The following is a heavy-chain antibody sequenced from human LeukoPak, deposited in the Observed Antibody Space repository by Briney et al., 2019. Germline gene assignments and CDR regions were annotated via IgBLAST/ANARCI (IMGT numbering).Heavy chain of an antibody. D-gene: IGHD3-16*02. CDR2: ISYDGSNK. J-gene: IGHJ3*02. V-gene: IGHV3-30*04. Sequence: PGGSLRLSCAASGFTFSSYAMHWVRQAPGKGLEWVAVISYDGSNKYYADSVKGRFTISRDNSKNTLYLQMNSLRAEDTAVYYCARDNGSYYDYVWGSYRYGAFDIWGQGTMVTVSS. CDR1: GFTFSSYA. CDR3: ARDNGSYYDYVWGSYRYGAFDI.